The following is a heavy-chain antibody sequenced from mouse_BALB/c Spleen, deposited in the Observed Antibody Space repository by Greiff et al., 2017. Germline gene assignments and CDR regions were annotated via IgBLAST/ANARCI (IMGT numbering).Heavy chain of an antibody. V-gene: IGHV1S81*02. J-gene: IGHJ4*01. CDR3: TRSLDYAMDY. Sequence: QVQLQQSGAELVKPGASVKLSCKASGYTFTSYYMYWVKQRPGQGLEWIGEINPSNGGTNFNEKFKSKATLTVDKSSSTAYMQLSSLTSEDSAVYYCTRSLDYAMDYWGQGTSVTVSS. D-gene: IGHD1-2*01. CDR1: GYTFTSYY. CDR2: INPSNGGT.